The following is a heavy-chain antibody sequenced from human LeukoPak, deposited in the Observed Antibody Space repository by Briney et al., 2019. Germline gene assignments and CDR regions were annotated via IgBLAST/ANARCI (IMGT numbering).Heavy chain of an antibody. CDR3: AKDKGNYYDSSGYHS. Sequence: PGGSLRLSCAASGFTFSNYGMHWVRQAPGKGLEWVAFIRYDESNKYYADSVKGRFTISRDNSKNTLYLQMNSLRAEDTAVYYCAKDKGNYYDSSGYHSWGQGTLVTVSS. J-gene: IGHJ4*02. CDR1: GFTFSNYG. CDR2: IRYDESNK. V-gene: IGHV3-30*02. D-gene: IGHD3-22*01.